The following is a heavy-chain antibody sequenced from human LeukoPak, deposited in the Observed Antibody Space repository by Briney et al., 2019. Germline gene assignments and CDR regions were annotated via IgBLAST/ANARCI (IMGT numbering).Heavy chain of an antibody. CDR1: GYSISSGYY. J-gene: IGHJ4*02. CDR3: ASGGTAVVMALTYYFDT. V-gene: IGHV4-38-2*01. CDR2: IYHTGST. D-gene: IGHD3-22*01. Sequence: SSETLSLTCAVSGYSISSGYYWGWIRQPPGKGLEWIGSIYHTGSTYYNPSLQSRVTISLDSPKNQFSLKLTSVTAADTAVYYCASGGTAVVMALTYYFDTWGQGTPVTVSP.